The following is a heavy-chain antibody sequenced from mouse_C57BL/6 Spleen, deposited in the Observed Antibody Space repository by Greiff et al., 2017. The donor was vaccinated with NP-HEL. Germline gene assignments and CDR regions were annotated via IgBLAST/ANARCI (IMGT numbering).Heavy chain of an antibody. CDR3: AREDYYYGSQVGY. CDR2: IYPGDGDT. J-gene: IGHJ2*01. D-gene: IGHD1-1*01. CDR1: GYAFSSYW. Sequence: QVQLQQSGAELVKPGASVKISCEASGYAFSSYWMNWVKQRPGKGLEWIGQIYPGDGDTNYNGKFKGKATLTADKSSSTAYMQLSSLTSEDSAVYFCAREDYYYGSQVGYWGQGTTLTVSS. V-gene: IGHV1-80*01.